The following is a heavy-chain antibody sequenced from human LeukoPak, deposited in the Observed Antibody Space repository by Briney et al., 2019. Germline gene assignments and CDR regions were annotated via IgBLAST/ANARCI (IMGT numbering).Heavy chain of an antibody. D-gene: IGHD1-26*01. CDR2: ISGSGATT. J-gene: IGHJ4*02. V-gene: IGHV3-23*01. CDR1: GFTFSAYG. CDR3: AKHGIVGATFWLYYFDY. Sequence: PGGSLRLSCAASGLAASGFTFSAYGMNWVRQAPGRGLEWVSTISGSGATTYYADSVKGRFTISRDNSKNTLYLQMNSLRAEDTAVYYCAKHGIVGATFWLYYFDYWGQGTLVTVSS.